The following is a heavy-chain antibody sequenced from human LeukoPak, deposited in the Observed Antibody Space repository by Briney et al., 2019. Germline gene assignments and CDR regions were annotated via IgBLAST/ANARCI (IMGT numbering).Heavy chain of an antibody. D-gene: IGHD2-2*01. Sequence: ASVKVSCKASGYTFTGYYMHWVRQAPGQGLEWMGWINPNSGGTNYAQKFQGRVTMTRDTSISTAYMEQSRLRSDDTAVYYCARVVSSTGRFDPWGQGTLVTVSS. CDR1: GYTFTGYY. CDR2: INPNSGGT. J-gene: IGHJ5*02. CDR3: ARVVSSTGRFDP. V-gene: IGHV1-2*02.